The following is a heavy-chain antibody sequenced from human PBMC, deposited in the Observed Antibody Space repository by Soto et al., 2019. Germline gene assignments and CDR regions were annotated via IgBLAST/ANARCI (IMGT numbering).Heavy chain of an antibody. CDR2: ISYDGSNK. Sequence: QVQLVESGGGVVQPGRSLRLSCAASGFTFSSYGMHWVRQAPGKGLEWVAVISYDGSNKYYADSVKGRFTISRDNSKNTLYLQMNSLRAEDTAVYYCAKGHDYYYYLDVWGKGPTVTVSS. J-gene: IGHJ6*03. CDR1: GFTFSSYG. CDR3: AKGHDYYYYLDV. V-gene: IGHV3-30*18.